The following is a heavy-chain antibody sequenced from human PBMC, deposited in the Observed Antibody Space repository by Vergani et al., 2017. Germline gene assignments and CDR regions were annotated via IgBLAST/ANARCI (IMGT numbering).Heavy chain of an antibody. V-gene: IGHV3-74*02. D-gene: IGHD6-19*01. Sequence: EVQLVESGGGLVKPGGSLRLSCAASGFTFSSYWMHWVRQAPGKGLVWVSRINSDGSSTSYADSVKGRFTISRDNAKNTLYLQMNSLRAEDTAVYYCATLGGQWLVVDAFDIWGQGTMVTVSS. CDR1: GFTFSSYW. J-gene: IGHJ3*02. CDR3: ATLGGQWLVVDAFDI. CDR2: INSDGSST.